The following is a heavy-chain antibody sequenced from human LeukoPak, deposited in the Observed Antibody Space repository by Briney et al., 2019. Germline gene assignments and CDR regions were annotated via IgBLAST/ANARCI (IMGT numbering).Heavy chain of an antibody. Sequence: PGGSLRLSCTASGFTVRSNYLFWVRQAPGKGLECVSVIYSDGSAYYADSVKGRFTISRDSSMNTLFLQMNNLRAEDTAMYYCAGALYYNYYETRYFAYWGQGTPVTVSS. CDR2: IYSDGSA. V-gene: IGHV3-53*01. J-gene: IGHJ4*02. CDR3: AGALYYNYYETRYFAY. D-gene: IGHD3-22*01. CDR1: GFTVRSNY.